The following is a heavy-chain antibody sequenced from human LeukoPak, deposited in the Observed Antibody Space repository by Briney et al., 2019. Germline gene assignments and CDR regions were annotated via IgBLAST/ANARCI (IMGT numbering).Heavy chain of an antibody. J-gene: IGHJ3*02. CDR2: ISYDGSNK. D-gene: IGHD6-13*01. V-gene: IGHV3-30*03. CDR3: ARDSIAAAGNGAFDI. CDR1: GFTFSSYG. Sequence: GGSLRLSCAASGFTFSSYGMHWVRQAPGKGLEWVAVISYDGSNKYYADSVKGRFTISRDNSKNTLYLQMNSLRAEDTAVYYCARDSIAAAGNGAFDIWGQGTMVTVPS.